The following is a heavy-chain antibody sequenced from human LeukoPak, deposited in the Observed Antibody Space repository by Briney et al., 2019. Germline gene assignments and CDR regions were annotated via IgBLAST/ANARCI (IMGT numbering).Heavy chain of an antibody. CDR2: IIPIFGTA. Sequence: SVKVSCKASGGTFSSYAISWVRQAPGQGLEWMGGIIPIFGTANYAQKFQGRVTITADESTSTAYMELSSLRSEDTAVYYCARDFPSLVHDYYYGMDVWGQGTAVTVSS. V-gene: IGHV1-69*01. CDR3: ARDFPSLVHDYYYGMDV. J-gene: IGHJ6*02. D-gene: IGHD6-6*01. CDR1: GGTFSSYA.